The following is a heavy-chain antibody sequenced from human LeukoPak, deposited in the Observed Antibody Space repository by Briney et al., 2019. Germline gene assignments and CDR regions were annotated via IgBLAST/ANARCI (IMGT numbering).Heavy chain of an antibody. Sequence: GGSLRLSCAASGFTFGGYWMYWVRQAPGKGLEWVSGISWNSGNIGYADSVKGRFTISRDNAKNSLYLQMNSLRVEDTALYYCAKDSVSFGVVITRGYFQHWGQGTLVTVSS. CDR2: ISWNSGNI. CDR1: GFTFGGYW. J-gene: IGHJ1*01. D-gene: IGHD3-3*01. CDR3: AKDSVSFGVVITRGYFQH. V-gene: IGHV3-9*01.